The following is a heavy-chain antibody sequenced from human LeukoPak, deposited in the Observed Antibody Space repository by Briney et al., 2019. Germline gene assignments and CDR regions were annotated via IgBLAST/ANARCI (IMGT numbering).Heavy chain of an antibody. Sequence: GRSLRLSCAASGFTFSSYGMHWVRQAPGKGLEWVGVIWYDGSNKYYADSVKGRFTISRDNSKNTLYLQMNSLRAEDTAVYYCARLDYDSSGYYYYYYGMDVWGQGTTVTVSS. J-gene: IGHJ6*02. CDR1: GFTFSSYG. D-gene: IGHD3-22*01. V-gene: IGHV3-33*01. CDR3: ARLDYDSSGYYYYYYGMDV. CDR2: IWYDGSNK.